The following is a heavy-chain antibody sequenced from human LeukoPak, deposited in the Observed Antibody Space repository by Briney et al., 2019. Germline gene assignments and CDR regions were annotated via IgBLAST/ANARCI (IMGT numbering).Heavy chain of an antibody. D-gene: IGHD2-2*01. CDR1: GFTFSDHY. CDR3: ARRSNTYYTFDY. J-gene: IGHJ4*02. CDR2: SRDKAKSYST. Sequence: GGSLRLSCAASGFTFSDHYMDWVRKAPGKGLEWLARSRDKAKSYSTEHAASVKGSFTISRDNSKNSLYLQMNSLKTEDTAVYYCARRSNTYYTFDYWGQGTLVTVSS. V-gene: IGHV3-72*01.